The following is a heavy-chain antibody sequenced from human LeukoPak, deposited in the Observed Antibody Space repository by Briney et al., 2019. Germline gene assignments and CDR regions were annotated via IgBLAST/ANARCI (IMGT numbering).Heavy chain of an antibody. Sequence: ETLSLTCTVSGGSISSGGYYWSWVRQAPGKGLEWVSAISGSGGSTYYADSVKGRFTISRDNSKNTLYLQMNSLRAEDTAVYYCAKALGYCSGGSCYRDYWGQGTLVTVSS. V-gene: IGHV3-23*01. J-gene: IGHJ4*02. CDR1: GGSISSGGYY. D-gene: IGHD2-15*01. CDR2: ISGSGGST. CDR3: AKALGYCSGGSCYRDY.